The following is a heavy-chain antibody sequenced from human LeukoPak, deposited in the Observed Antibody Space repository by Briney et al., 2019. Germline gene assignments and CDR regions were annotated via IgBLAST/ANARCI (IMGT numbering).Heavy chain of an antibody. V-gene: IGHV3-30-3*01. CDR1: GFTFRNYV. D-gene: IGHD3-10*01. Sequence: PGGSLRLSCAASGFTFRNYVIHWVRQAPGKGLEWVAVTSSDLNVKLYADSVKGRFTISRDNSRSTLYLQMNSLRPEDTAIYYCAREGYHGSGSPPSLYFDYWGQGTLATVSS. CDR2: TSSDLNVK. J-gene: IGHJ4*02. CDR3: AREGYHGSGSPPSLYFDY.